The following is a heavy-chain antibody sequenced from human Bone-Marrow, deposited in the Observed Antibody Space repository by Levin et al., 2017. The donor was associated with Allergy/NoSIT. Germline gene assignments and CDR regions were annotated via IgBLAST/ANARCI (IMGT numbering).Heavy chain of an antibody. Sequence: GGSLRLSCAASGFTFSSYAMHWVRQAPGKGLEWVAVISYDGSNKYYADSVKGRFTISRDNSKNTLYLQMNSLRAEDTAVYYCAREAFTMVRGAYYYGMDVWGQGTTVTVSS. CDR3: AREAFTMVRGAYYYGMDV. D-gene: IGHD3-10*01. V-gene: IGHV3-30*04. CDR1: GFTFSSYA. J-gene: IGHJ6*02. CDR2: ISYDGSNK.